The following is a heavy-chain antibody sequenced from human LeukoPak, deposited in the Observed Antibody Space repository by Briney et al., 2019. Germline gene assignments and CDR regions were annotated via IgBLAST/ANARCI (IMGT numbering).Heavy chain of an antibody. V-gene: IGHV1-58*01. CDR2: IVVGSGNT. CDR3: AARTYYYDSSGED. J-gene: IGHJ4*02. D-gene: IGHD3-22*01. CDR1: GFTFTSSA. Sequence: ASVKVSCKASGFTFTSSAVQWVRQARGQRLEWIGWIVVGSGNTNYAQKFQERVTITRDVSTSTAYMELSSLRSEDTAVYYCAARTYYYDSSGEDWGQGTLVTVSS.